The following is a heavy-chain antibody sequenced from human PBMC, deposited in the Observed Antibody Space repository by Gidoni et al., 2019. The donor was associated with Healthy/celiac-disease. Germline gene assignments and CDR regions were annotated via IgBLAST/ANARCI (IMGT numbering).Heavy chain of an antibody. V-gene: IGHV3-23*01. D-gene: IGHD3-22*01. CDR3: AKDSPGSYYDSSGYFDY. J-gene: IGHJ4*02. CDR1: GFTFSSYA. Sequence: EVQLLESGGGLVQPGGSLRLSCAASGFTFSSYAMSWVRQAPGKGLEWVSAISGSGGSTYYADSVKGRFTISRDNSKNTLYLQMNSLRAEDTAVYYCAKDSPGSYYDSSGYFDYWGQGTLVTVSS. CDR2: ISGSGGST.